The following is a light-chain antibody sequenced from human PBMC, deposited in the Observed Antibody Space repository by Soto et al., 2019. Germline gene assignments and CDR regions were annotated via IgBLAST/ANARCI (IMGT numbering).Light chain of an antibody. J-gene: IGKJ1*01. V-gene: IGKV1-6*01. Sequence: AIQMTQSPSSLSASVGDRLTISCRASQGIGNDLGWYPQKPGKPPKVPIYGASNLQSGVPPRFSGSGSGTDFFLATSSVQSEDSATYYSLKGINFPCTFGRGTKVEIK. CDR2: GAS. CDR1: QGIGND. CDR3: LKGINFPCT.